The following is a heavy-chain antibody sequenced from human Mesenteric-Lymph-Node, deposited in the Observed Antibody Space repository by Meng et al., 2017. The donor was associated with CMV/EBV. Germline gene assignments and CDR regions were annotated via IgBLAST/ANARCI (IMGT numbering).Heavy chain of an antibody. J-gene: IGHJ4*02. CDR1: GGSFSGYY. CDR3: AREFPVAGIDY. Sequence: SETLSLTCAVYGGSFSGYYWSWIRQPPGKGLEWIGEINHSGSTNYNPSLKSRVTLSVDTSKNQFSLKLTSVTAADTAVYYCAREFPVAGIDYWGQGTLVTVSS. D-gene: IGHD6-19*01. CDR2: INHSGST. V-gene: IGHV4-34*01.